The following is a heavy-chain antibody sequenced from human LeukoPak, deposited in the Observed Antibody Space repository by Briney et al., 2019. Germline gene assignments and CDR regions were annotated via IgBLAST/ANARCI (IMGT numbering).Heavy chain of an antibody. D-gene: IGHD6-19*01. V-gene: IGHV4-61*08. J-gene: IGHJ4*02. Sequence: SETLSLTCTVSGGSISSGGYYWSWIRQHPGKGLEWIGYIYYSGSTNYNPSLKSRVTMSVDTSKNQFSLKLSSVTAADTAVYYCARIDRAVAGTIDDWGQGTLVTVSS. CDR1: GGSISSGGYY. CDR2: IYYSGST. CDR3: ARIDRAVAGTIDD.